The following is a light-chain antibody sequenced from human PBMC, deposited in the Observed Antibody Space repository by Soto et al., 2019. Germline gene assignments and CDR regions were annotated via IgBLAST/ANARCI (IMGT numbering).Light chain of an antibody. J-gene: IGKJ1*01. CDR2: DAS. CDR1: QSVSTS. V-gene: IGKV3-11*01. CDR3: QVRDVWPT. Sequence: IGVTQSPATLSLSPGERAALSCRASQSVSTSLAWYQHKPGQAPRLIIYDASKRAPGIPARFSGSGSGTDFTLTISSPEPEDFAVYYCQVRDVWPTFGQGTKVEIK.